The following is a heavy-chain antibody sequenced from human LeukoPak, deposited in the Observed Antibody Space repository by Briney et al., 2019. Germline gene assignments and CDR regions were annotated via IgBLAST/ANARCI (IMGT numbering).Heavy chain of an antibody. CDR1: GGTFSSYT. Sequence: ASVKVSCKASGGTFSSYTINWVRQAPGQGLEWMGGIIPVFGTANYVQKFQGRVTITADESTSTAYMELSSLRSEDTAVYYCARASQPTSHVDYWGQGTLVTVSS. J-gene: IGHJ4*02. CDR3: ARASQPTSHVDY. CDR2: IIPVFGTA. V-gene: IGHV1-69*13. D-gene: IGHD2-2*01.